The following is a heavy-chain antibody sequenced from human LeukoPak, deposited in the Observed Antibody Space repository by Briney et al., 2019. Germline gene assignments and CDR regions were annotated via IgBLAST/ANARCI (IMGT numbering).Heavy chain of an antibody. D-gene: IGHD3-3*01. V-gene: IGHV3-30*18. Sequence: PGGSLRLSCAASGFTFSSYGMHWVRQAPGKGLEWVAVISYDGSNKYYADSVKGRFTISRDNSKNTLYLQMNSLRAEDTAVYYCAKGIRPTYDFWSGYFDGWGQGTLVTVSS. CDR1: GFTFSSYG. J-gene: IGHJ5*02. CDR3: AKGIRPTYDFWSGYFDG. CDR2: ISYDGSNK.